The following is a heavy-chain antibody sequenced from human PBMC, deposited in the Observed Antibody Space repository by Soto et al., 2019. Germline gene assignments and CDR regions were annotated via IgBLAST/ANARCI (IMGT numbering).Heavy chain of an antibody. CDR1: RFTFCGYT. Sequence: GGSLRISCAPSRFTFCGYTMTWVRQSPRKGLESVSSIRITXRFIYYAASVKSRFTISRDNAKISLYLQMNSLRAQDTAVYYCASSGNSYESSGPSDAFESWGQGTMVT. CDR3: ASSGNSYESSGPSDAFES. CDR2: IRITXRFI. D-gene: IGHD3-22*01. J-gene: IGHJ3*02. V-gene: IGHV3-21*01.